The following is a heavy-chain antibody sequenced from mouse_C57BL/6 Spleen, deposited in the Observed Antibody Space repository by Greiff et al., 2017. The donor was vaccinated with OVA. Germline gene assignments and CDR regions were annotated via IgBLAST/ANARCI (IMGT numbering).Heavy chain of an antibody. CDR2: IYPRSGNT. Sequence: VQLQQSGAELVRPGASVKLSCKASGYTFTSYGISWVKQRTGQGLEWIGEIYPRSGNTYYNEKCKGKATLTADKSSSTAYMELRSLTSEDSAVYFCARTDYYGSNQYYFDYWGQGTTLTVSS. V-gene: IGHV1-81*01. CDR1: GYTFTSYG. J-gene: IGHJ2*01. D-gene: IGHD1-1*01. CDR3: ARTDYYGSNQYYFDY.